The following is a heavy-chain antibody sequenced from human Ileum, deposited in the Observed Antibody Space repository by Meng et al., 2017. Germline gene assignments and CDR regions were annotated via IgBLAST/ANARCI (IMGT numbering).Heavy chain of an antibody. J-gene: IGHJ4*02. CDR2: IYLAGSP. CDR1: GGSISSSFY. Sequence: QGQFQESGPGLVGPSGTLSLTCTVSGGSISSSFYWSWVRQSPGKGLEWIGQIYLAGSPNYNPSLESRVTISVDKSKNQFSLRLTSVTAADTAIFYCVRHGGKYFDSWGQGTLVTVSS. D-gene: IGHD2-15*01. CDR3: VRHGGKYFDS. V-gene: IGHV4-4*02.